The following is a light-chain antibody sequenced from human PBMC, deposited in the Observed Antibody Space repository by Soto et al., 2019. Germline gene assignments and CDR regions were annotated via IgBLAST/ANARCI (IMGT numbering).Light chain of an antibody. CDR3: ISYTSGSTLYV. Sequence: QSALTQSASVSGSPGQSITISCTGTSSDVGGYNYVSWYQQHPGKAPTLMISEVSNRPSGVSNRFSGSKSGNTASLTISGLQAEDEADYYCISYTSGSTLYVFGTGTKVTVL. CDR2: EVS. V-gene: IGLV2-14*01. CDR1: SSDVGGYNY. J-gene: IGLJ1*01.